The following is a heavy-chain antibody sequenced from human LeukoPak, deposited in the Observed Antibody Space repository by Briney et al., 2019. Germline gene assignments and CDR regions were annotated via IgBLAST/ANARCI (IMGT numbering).Heavy chain of an antibody. CDR3: ARERDPMGDYDSSGYAH. CDR1: GYTLSDFH. J-gene: IGHJ4*02. V-gene: IGHV1-2*02. Sequence: ASVKVSCKASGYTLSDFHMHWVRQAPGQGLEWMGWINPKSGGTNYAQKFQGRVTMTRDTSISTVYMELSRLRSDDTAVYYCARERDPMGDYDSSGYAHWGQGTLVTVSS. D-gene: IGHD3-22*01. CDR2: INPKSGGT.